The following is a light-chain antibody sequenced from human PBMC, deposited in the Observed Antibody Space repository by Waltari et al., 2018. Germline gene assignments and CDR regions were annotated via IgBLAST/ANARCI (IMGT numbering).Light chain of an antibody. V-gene: IGKV4-1*01. CDR2: GAS. CDR1: QSVLYSSNNLNY. CDR3: QQFYSTPYT. J-gene: IGKJ2*01. Sequence: DIVMTQSPDSLAVSLGERATINCKSSQSVLYSSNNLNYLAWYQQKPGHPPKLLIYGASTRESGVPDRFSGSGSGTDFTLTISSLQAEDVAVYYCQQFYSTPYTFGQGTKLEIK.